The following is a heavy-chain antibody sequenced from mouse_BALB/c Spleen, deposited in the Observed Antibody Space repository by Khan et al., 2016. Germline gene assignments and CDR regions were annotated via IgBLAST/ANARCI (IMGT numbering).Heavy chain of an antibody. CDR1: GYNFTNYW. Sequence: QVQLQQSGAELVRPGTSVKMSCKAAGYNFTNYWIGWEKQRPGHGLEWIGDIYPGGDYTEYHEKFKGKATLTADTSSTTVYMQFSSLTSEDSAIYYCARRGGNYYYSMDYWGQGTSVTVSS. CDR2: IYPGGDYT. J-gene: IGHJ4*01. V-gene: IGHV1-63*02. D-gene: IGHD2-1*01. CDR3: ARRGGNYYYSMDY.